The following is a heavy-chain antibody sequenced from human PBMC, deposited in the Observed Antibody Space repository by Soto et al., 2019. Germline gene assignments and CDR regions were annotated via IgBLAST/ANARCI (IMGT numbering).Heavy chain of an antibody. CDR2: ISYDGSNK. D-gene: IGHD3-3*01. J-gene: IGHJ5*02. V-gene: IGHV3-30-3*01. CDR3: ARGLPFGVVINWFDP. CDR1: GFTFSIYA. Sequence: QSGGSLRLSCAASGFTFSIYAMHWVRQAPGKGLEWVAVISYDGSNKYYADSVKGRFTISRDNSENTLYLQMNSLRAEDTAVYYCARGLPFGVVINWFDPWGQGTLVTVSS.